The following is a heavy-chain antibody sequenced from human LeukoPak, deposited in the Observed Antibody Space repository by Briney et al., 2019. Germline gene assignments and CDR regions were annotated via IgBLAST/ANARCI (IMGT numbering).Heavy chain of an antibody. V-gene: IGHV3-11*01. CDR2: ISSSGSTI. J-gene: IGHJ4*02. CDR3: ARGVVYYDILTGYPEIADY. Sequence: GGSLRLSCAASGFTFSDYYMSWIRQAPGKGLEWVSYISSSGSTIYYADSVKGRFTISRDNAKNSLYLQMNSLRAEDTAVYYCARGVVYYDILTGYPEIADYWGQGTLVTVSS. CDR1: GFTFSDYY. D-gene: IGHD3-9*01.